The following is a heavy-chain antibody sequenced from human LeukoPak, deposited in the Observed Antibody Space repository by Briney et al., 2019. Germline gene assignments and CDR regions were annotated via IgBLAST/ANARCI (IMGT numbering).Heavy chain of an antibody. Sequence: GASVKVSCKASGYTFTGYYMHWVRQAPGQGLEWMGWINPNSGGTNYAQKFQGWVTMTRDTSISTAYMELSRLRSDDTAVYYCARAAVDYYDSSGGVDYWGQGTLVTVSS. J-gene: IGHJ4*02. D-gene: IGHD3-22*01. CDR2: INPNSGGT. CDR1: GYTFTGYY. CDR3: ARAAVDYYDSSGGVDY. V-gene: IGHV1-2*04.